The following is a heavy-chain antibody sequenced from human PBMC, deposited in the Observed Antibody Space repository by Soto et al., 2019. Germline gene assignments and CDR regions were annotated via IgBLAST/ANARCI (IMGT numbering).Heavy chain of an antibody. CDR1: GYTFTSYD. Sequence: ASVKLSCKASGYTFTSYDINWVRQATGQGLEWMGWMNPNSGNTGYAQKFQGRVTMTRSTSVSTAYMELNSLRSEDTAVYYCARSRIRGDAFDIWGQGTMVTVSS. V-gene: IGHV1-8*01. CDR2: MNPNSGNT. D-gene: IGHD1-26*01. J-gene: IGHJ3*02. CDR3: ARSRIRGDAFDI.